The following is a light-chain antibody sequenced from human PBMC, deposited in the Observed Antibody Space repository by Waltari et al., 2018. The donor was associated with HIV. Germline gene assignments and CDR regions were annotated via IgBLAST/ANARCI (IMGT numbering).Light chain of an antibody. V-gene: IGLV3-19*01. CDR2: GEN. CDR3: NSRDSSGHWF. CDR1: SVGSYY. J-gene: IGLJ3*02. Sequence: SSELAQDPAVCVAFGQTVRITCQGESVGSYYASRYQQKPGQAPVLVVYGENNRPSGIPDRFSGSSSGNTASLTIAGAQAEDEADYYCNSRDSSGHWFFGGGTKVTVL.